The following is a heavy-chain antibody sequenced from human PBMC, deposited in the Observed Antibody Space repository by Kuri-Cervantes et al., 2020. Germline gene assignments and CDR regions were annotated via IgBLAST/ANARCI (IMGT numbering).Heavy chain of an antibody. Sequence: ASVKVSCKASGYTFTSYAMNWVRQAPGQGLEWMGWINTNTGNPTYAQGFTGRFVFSLDTSVSTAYLQISSLKAEDTAVYHCASGQTIDVWGSYRLDYYYYGMDVWGQGTTVTVSS. D-gene: IGHD3-16*02. CDR1: GYTFTSYA. V-gene: IGHV7-4-1*02. CDR2: INTNTGNP. CDR3: ASGQTIDVWGSYRLDYYYYGMDV. J-gene: IGHJ6*02.